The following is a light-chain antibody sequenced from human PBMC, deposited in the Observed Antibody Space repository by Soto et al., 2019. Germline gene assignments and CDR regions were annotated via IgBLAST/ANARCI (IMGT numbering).Light chain of an antibody. CDR2: GAS. J-gene: IGKJ1*01. CDR1: QSISSSY. V-gene: IGKV3-20*01. Sequence: EIVVTQSPGTLSLSPGERATLSCRASQSISSSYLAWYQQKPGQAPRLLISGASSRATDIPDRFSGSGSGTDFTLTISRLEPEDFAVYYCQQYNNWPPAWTFGQGTKVDIK. CDR3: QQYNNWPPAWT.